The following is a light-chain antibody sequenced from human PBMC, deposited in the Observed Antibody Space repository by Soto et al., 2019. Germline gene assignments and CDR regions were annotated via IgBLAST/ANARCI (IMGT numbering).Light chain of an antibody. CDR2: DAS. CDR3: QQYNNWPRT. J-gene: IGKJ1*01. Sequence: IVLTQSAATVSLSPGERATLSCRASQSVSSYLAWYHQKPGQAPRLLIYDASNRATGIPARFSGSGSGTELTITINSLQSEDFEVYYCQQYNNWPRTFGQGTKVDIK. V-gene: IGKV3D-15*01. CDR1: QSVSSY.